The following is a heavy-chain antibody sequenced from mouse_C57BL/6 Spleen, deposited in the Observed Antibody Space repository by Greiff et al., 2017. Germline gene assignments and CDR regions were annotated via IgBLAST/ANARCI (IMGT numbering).Heavy chain of an antibody. J-gene: IGHJ1*03. Sequence: EVKLVESGGGLVQPGASLRLSCAASGFTFTDYYMSWVRQPPGKAPEWFALIRNKANGYTTEYPVSDKGGFTISRDNFQNILYLQVNTLRAEDSATDYCVEAVSESYYSDSGYFEVWGTGTTVTVAS. CDR2: IRNKANGYTT. CDR3: VEAVSESYYSDSGYFEV. D-gene: IGHD2-12*01. V-gene: IGHV7-4*01. CDR1: GFTFTDYY.